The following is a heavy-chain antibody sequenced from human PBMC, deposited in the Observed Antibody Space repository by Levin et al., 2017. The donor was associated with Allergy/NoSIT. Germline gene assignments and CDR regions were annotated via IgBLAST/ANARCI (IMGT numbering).Heavy chain of an antibody. Sequence: GGSLRLSCAASGFTFSSYAMHWVRQAPGKGLEWVAVISYDGSNKYYADSVKGRFTISRDNSKNTLYLQMNSLRAEDTAVYYCATSYYDFWSGYSLGITDNDYWGQGTLVTVSS. CDR2: ISYDGSNK. D-gene: IGHD3-3*01. CDR1: GFTFSSYA. V-gene: IGHV3-30*04. CDR3: ATSYYDFWSGYSLGITDNDY. J-gene: IGHJ4*02.